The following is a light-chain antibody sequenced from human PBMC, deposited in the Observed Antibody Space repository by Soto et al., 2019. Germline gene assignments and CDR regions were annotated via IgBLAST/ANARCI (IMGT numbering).Light chain of an antibody. Sequence: DSRIRKSPSSVSASVGDRDTITSGARQGISRWLAWYQQKPGKAPKLLIYAASSLQSGVPSKFSGSGSGTDFTLTISSLQPEDFATYYCQQANSFPITFGQGTRLEMK. J-gene: IGKJ5*01. CDR3: QQANSFPIT. CDR1: QGISRW. CDR2: AAS. V-gene: IGKV1-12*01.